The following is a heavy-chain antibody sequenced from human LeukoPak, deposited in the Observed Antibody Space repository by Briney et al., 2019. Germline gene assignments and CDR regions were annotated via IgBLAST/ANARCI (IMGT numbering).Heavy chain of an antibody. CDR1: GSSFTSYW. CDR2: IYPGDSDT. CDR3: ARRGSYYYDSSGYFDY. Sequence: GKSLKISCKGSGSSFTSYWIGWVRQMPGKGLEWMGIIYPGDSDTRYSPSFQGQVTISADKSISTAYLQWSSLKASDTAMYYCARRGSYYYDSSGYFDYWGQGTLVTVSS. V-gene: IGHV5-51*01. D-gene: IGHD3-22*01. J-gene: IGHJ4*02.